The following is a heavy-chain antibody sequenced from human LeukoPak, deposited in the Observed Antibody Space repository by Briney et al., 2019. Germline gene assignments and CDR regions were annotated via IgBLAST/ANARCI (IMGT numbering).Heavy chain of an antibody. CDR2: IYYSGST. Sequence: SETLSLTCTVSGGSISSSSYYWGWIRQPPGKGLEWIGSIYYSGSTYYNPSLRSRVTISVDTSKNQFSLKLSSVTAADTAVYYCARTGIVGAHAFDIWGQGTMVTVSS. V-gene: IGHV4-39*01. CDR1: GGSISSSSYY. J-gene: IGHJ3*02. CDR3: ARTGIVGAHAFDI. D-gene: IGHD1-26*01.